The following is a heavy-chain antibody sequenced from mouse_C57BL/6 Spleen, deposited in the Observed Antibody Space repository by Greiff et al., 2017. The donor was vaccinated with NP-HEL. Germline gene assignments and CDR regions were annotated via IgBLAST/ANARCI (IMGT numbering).Heavy chain of an antibody. CDR1: GFTFSNYW. CDR3: TINWEGAMDY. Sequence: EVMLVESGGGLVQPGGSMKLSCVASGFTFSNYWMNWVRQSPEKGLEWVAQIRLKSDNYATHYAESVKGRFTISRDDYKRSVYLQMNNLRAEDTGIYYCTINWEGAMDYWGQGTSVTVSS. V-gene: IGHV6-3*01. D-gene: IGHD4-1*01. J-gene: IGHJ4*01. CDR2: IRLKSDNYAT.